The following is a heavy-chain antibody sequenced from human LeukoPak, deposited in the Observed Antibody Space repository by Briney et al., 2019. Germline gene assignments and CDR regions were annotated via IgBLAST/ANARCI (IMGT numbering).Heavy chain of an antibody. D-gene: IGHD6-6*01. CDR3: ARGLRYSSSSPGGY. CDR1: GYTFTSYD. V-gene: IGHV1-8*01. J-gene: IGHJ4*02. CDR2: MNPNSGNT. Sequence: ASVKVSCKASGYTFTSYDINWVRQATGLGLEWMGWMNPNSGNTGYAQKFQGRVTMTRNTSISTAYMELSSLRSEDTAVYYCARGLRYSSSSPGGYWGQGTLVTVSS.